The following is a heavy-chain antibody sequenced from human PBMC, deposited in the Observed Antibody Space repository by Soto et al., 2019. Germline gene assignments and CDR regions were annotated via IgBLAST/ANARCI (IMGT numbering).Heavy chain of an antibody. CDR1: GGSISSGGYY. V-gene: IGHV4-31*03. J-gene: IGHJ3*02. CDR2: IYYSGST. CDR3: ARDRMYYDFWSGPPSGDAFDI. D-gene: IGHD3-3*01. Sequence: PSETLSLTCTVSGGSISSGGYYWSWIRQHPGKGLEWIWYIYYSGSTYYNPSLKSRVTISVDTSKNQFSLKLSSVTAADTAVYYCARDRMYYDFWSGPPSGDAFDICGQGTMVTVSS.